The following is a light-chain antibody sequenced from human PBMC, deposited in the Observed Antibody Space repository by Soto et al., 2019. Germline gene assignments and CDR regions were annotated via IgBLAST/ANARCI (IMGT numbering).Light chain of an antibody. CDR2: DTS. CDR3: HQYNSYTWT. J-gene: IGKJ1*01. CDR1: QSVSDW. Sequence: IQMTQSPSTLSASVGDRGTITCRASQSVSDWLAWYQQKPGNPPKLLLYDTSRLESAVPSRFSASVSGTEFKLTISGLQPDDFATYYRHQYNSYTWTFCQGTKVEIK. V-gene: IGKV1-5*01.